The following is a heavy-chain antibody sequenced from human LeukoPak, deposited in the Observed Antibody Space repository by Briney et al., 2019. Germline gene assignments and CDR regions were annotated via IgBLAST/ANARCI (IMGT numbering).Heavy chain of an antibody. D-gene: IGHD3-9*01. V-gene: IGHV1-18*01. CDR3: ARALGYDILTGYYNSGSDY. CDR1: DYTFTSYG. Sequence: ASVKVSCKASDYTFTSYGISWVRQAPGQGLEWMGWISAYNGNTNYAQKLQGRVTMTTDTSTSTAYMELRSLRSDDTAVYYCARALGYDILTGYYNSGSDYWGQGTLVTVSS. J-gene: IGHJ4*02. CDR2: ISAYNGNT.